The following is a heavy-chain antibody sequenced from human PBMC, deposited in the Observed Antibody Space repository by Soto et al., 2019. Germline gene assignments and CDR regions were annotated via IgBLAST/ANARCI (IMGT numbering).Heavy chain of an antibody. V-gene: IGHV3-23*01. CDR2: ISGGGAGT. CDR1: GFTFGSYA. CDR3: AKVNTIIVGSVNAFDM. D-gene: IGHD3-22*01. Sequence: EVQLLESGGGFVQPGGSLRLSCAASGFTFGSYAMTWVRQAPGKGLEWVSSISGGGAGTYYADSVKGRFTSSRDNSKNTLYLQLNSLRAEDTAISYWAKVNTIIVGSVNAFDMWGQGTMVSVSS. J-gene: IGHJ3*02.